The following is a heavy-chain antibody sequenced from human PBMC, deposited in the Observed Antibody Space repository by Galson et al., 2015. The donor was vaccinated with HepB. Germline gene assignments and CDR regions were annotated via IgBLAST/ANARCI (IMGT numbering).Heavy chain of an antibody. V-gene: IGHV6-1*01. J-gene: IGHJ4*02. Sequence: CAISGDSVSSRTASWNWIRQSPSRGLEWLGRTYYRFQWYSEYSASVRGRMTISPDTSENQFSLHLSSVTPEDTAIYFCARAWTSRPSTRQTDHFDYWGQGTLVTVSS. D-gene: IGHD1-1*01. CDR1: GDSVSSRTAS. CDR3: ARAWTSRPSTRQTDHFDY. CDR2: TYYRFQWYS.